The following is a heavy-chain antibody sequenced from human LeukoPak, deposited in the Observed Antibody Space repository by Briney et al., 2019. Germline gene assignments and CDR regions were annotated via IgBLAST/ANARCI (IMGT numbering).Heavy chain of an antibody. Sequence: PGGSLRLSCAASGFTFSSYAMSWVRQAPGKGLEWVSAISGSGGGTYYADSVKDRFTISRDCSNNTLYLQMNSLRADDTAVYYCAKVASADAQARLNYWGQGTLVTVSS. CDR2: ISGSGGGT. D-gene: IGHD6-19*01. CDR1: GFTFSSYA. V-gene: IGHV3-23*01. J-gene: IGHJ4*02. CDR3: AKVASADAQARLNY.